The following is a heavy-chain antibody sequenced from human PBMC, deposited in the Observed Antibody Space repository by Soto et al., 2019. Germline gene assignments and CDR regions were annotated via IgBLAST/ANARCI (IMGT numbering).Heavy chain of an antibody. CDR3: ARRRGDYYDSSGYHYYFDY. D-gene: IGHD3-22*01. Sequence: ASVKVSCKASGYTFTDYYVHWVRQAPGQGLEWMGWINPNSGGTKSAQKFQGRVTMTRDTSISTAYMELSRLRSDDTAVYYCARRRGDYYDSSGYHYYFDYWGQGTLVTVS. CDR2: INPNSGGT. J-gene: IGHJ4*02. CDR1: GYTFTDYY. V-gene: IGHV1-2*02.